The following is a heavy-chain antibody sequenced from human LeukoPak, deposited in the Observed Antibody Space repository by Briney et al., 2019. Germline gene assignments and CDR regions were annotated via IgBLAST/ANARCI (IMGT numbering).Heavy chain of an antibody. CDR2: IYYSGST. CDR1: GGSISSYY. V-gene: IGHV4-59*08. D-gene: IGHD6-13*01. CDR3: ASLHSSSWIFDY. J-gene: IGHJ4*02. Sequence: SETLSLTCTVSGGSISSYYWSWIRQPPGKGLEWIGYIYYSGSTNYNPSLKSRVTISVDTSKNQFSLKLSSVTAADTAVYYCASLHSSSWIFDYWGQGTLVTVSS.